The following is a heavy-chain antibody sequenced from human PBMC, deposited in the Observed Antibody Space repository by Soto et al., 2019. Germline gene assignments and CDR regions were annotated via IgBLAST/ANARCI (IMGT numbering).Heavy chain of an antibody. D-gene: IGHD3-22*01. J-gene: IGHJ6*02. CDR2: ISAYNGNT. CDR3: ARDGYYDSSGPSDGMDV. Sequence: ASVKVSCKASGYTFTSYAMHWVRQAPGQRLEWMGWISAYNGNTNYAQKLQGRVTMTTDTSTSTAYMELRSLRSEDTAVYYCARDGYYDSSGPSDGMDVWGQGTTVTVSS. CDR1: GYTFTSYA. V-gene: IGHV1-18*01.